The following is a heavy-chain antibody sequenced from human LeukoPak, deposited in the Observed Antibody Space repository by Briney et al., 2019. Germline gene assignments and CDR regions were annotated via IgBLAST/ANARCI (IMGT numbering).Heavy chain of an antibody. D-gene: IGHD3-3*01. J-gene: IGHJ6*02. CDR2: VYYSGST. CDR3: ARIRSEYYYYDMDV. CDR1: GGSINTHY. Sequence: SETLSLTCSVSGGSINTHYWSWIRQSPGKGLEWVGYVYYSGSTNYNPSLKSRVTISLDTSKIQFPLRLSSVTAADTAMYYCARIRSEYYYYDMDVWGQGTTVIVSS. V-gene: IGHV4-59*11.